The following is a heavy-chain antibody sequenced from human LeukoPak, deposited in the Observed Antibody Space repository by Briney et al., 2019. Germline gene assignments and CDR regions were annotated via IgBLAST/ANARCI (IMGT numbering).Heavy chain of an antibody. CDR2: ISGSGGST. V-gene: IGHV3-23*01. D-gene: IGHD1-26*01. CDR1: GFTFSSYA. CDR3: AKIAQWEQAYYYGMDV. Sequence: GGSLRLSCAASGFTFSSYAMSWVRQAPGKGLEWVSAISGSGGSTYYADSVKGRFTISRDNSKNTLYLQMNSLRAEDTAVYYCAKIAQWEQAYYYGMDVWGQGTTVTVSS. J-gene: IGHJ6*02.